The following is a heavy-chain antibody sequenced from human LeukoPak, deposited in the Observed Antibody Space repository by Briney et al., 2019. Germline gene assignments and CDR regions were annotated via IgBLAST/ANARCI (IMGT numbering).Heavy chain of an antibody. J-gene: IGHJ4*02. D-gene: IGHD5-18*01. V-gene: IGHV1-18*01. CDR3: ARPRAFRSYGNYYFDY. Sequence: GASVKVSCKAFGYTFTSYGISWVRQAPGQGLEWMGWISAYNGNTNYAQKLQGRVTMTTDTSTSTAYMELRSLRSDDTAVYYCARPRAFRSYGNYYFDYWGQGTLVTVSS. CDR1: GYTFTSYG. CDR2: ISAYNGNT.